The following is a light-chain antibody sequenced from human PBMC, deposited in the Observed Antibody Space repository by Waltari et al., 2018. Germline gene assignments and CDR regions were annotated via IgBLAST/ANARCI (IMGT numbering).Light chain of an antibody. J-gene: IGKJ1*01. CDR1: QSVSSN. CDR3: QQYNNWPLCT. V-gene: IGKV3-15*01. Sequence: EIVMTQSPATLSVSPGERAPLSCRASQSVSSNLAWYQQKPGQAPRPLIYGSSTRATGIPARFSSTQSGTEFTLTISSLQSEDFAVYYCQQYNNWPLCTFGQGTKVEIK. CDR2: GSS.